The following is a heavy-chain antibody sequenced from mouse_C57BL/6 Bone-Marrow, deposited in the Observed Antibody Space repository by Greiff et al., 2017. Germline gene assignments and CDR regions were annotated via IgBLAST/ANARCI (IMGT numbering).Heavy chain of an antibody. D-gene: IGHD2-12*01. CDR1: GYTFTDYY. CDR2: INPNNGGT. CDR3: ARDYTPAMDY. V-gene: IGHV1-26*01. J-gene: IGHJ4*01. Sequence: VQLKESGPELVKPGASVKISCKASGYTFTDYYMNWVKQSHGKSLEWIGDINPNNGGTSYNQKFKGKATLTVDKSSSTAYMELRSLTSEDSAVYYCARDYTPAMDYWGQGTSVTVSS.